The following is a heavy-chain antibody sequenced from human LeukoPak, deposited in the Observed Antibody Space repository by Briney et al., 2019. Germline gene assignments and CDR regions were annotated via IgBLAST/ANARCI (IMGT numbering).Heavy chain of an antibody. CDR2: IYPGYSDT. Sequence: GESLKISRKGSGYSFTNYLIGRGRQMPGKGLEWMGTIYPGYSDTRYRPSFQGQVTISADKSISTAYLQWSSLKASDTGMYYCARLGVEGYDSSCYFYFDYWGQGALVTVSS. D-gene: IGHD3-22*01. V-gene: IGHV5-51*01. CDR1: GYSFTNYL. CDR3: ARLGVEGYDSSCYFYFDY. J-gene: IGHJ4*02.